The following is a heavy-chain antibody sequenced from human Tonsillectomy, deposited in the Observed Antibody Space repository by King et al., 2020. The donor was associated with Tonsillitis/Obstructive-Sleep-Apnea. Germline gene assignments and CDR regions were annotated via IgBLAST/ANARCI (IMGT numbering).Heavy chain of an antibody. CDR2: IHPGDSET. Sequence: VQLVESGAEVKKPGESLKISCKGSAYSFTSYWIGWVRQMPGKGLEWMGIIHPGDSETKYSPSFQGQVTISADKSISTAFLQWSSLKASDTAMYYCARHFPLTYTYCGGDCYSGWYFDLWGRGTLVTVSS. V-gene: IGHV5-51*01. CDR1: AYSFTSYW. J-gene: IGHJ2*01. D-gene: IGHD2-21*02. CDR3: ARHFPLTYTYCGGDCYSGWYFDL.